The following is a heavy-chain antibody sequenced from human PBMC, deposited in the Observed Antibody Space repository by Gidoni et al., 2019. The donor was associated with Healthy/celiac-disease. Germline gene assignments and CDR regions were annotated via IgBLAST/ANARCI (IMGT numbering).Heavy chain of an antibody. CDR1: GFTVSRYE. V-gene: IGHV3-48*03. J-gene: IGHJ4*02. CDR3: ARERGGVIYYYFDY. D-gene: IGHD3-10*01. Sequence: EVQLVESGGGLVQPGGSLRLSCAASGFTVSRYEMNWVRQAPGKGLEWVSYISSSGSTIYYADSVKGRFTISRENAKNSLYLQMNSLRAEDTAVYYCARERGGVIYYYFDYWGQGTLVTVSS. CDR2: ISSSGSTI.